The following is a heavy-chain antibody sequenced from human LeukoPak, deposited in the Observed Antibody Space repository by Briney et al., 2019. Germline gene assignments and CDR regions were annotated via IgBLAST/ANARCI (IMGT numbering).Heavy chain of an antibody. Sequence: PSETLSLTCTVSGGSISSYYWSWIRQPAGKGLEWIGRIYTTGSTNYNPSLKSRVSMSVDTFRNQFSLRLSSVTAADTAVYFCARDRSSPGSSSIFDYWGQGTLVTVSS. D-gene: IGHD6-13*01. CDR2: IYTTGST. CDR3: ARDRSSPGSSSIFDY. J-gene: IGHJ4*02. CDR1: GGSISSYY. V-gene: IGHV4-4*07.